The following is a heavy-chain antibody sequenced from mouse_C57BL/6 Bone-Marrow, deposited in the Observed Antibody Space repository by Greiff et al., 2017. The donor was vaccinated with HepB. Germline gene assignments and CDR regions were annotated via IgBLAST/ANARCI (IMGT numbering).Heavy chain of an antibody. D-gene: IGHD1-1*01. CDR2: IYPRSGNT. Sequence: VKLMESGAELARPGASVKLSCKASGYTFTSYGISWVKQRTGQGLEWIGEIYPRSGNTYYNEKFKGKATLTADKSSSTAYMELRSLTSEDSAVYFCANGSSSHYFDYWGQGTTLTVSS. V-gene: IGHV1-81*01. J-gene: IGHJ2*01. CDR1: GYTFTSYG. CDR3: ANGSSSHYFDY.